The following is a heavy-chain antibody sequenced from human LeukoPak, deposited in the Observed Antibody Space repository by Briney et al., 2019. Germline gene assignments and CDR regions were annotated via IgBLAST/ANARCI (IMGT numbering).Heavy chain of an antibody. Sequence: SETLSLTCAVYGGSFSGYYWSWIRQPAGKGLEWIGRIYTSGSTNYNPSLKSRVTISVDTSKNQFSLKLSSVTAADTAVYYCARESEGYYYDSSGYPDYWGQGTLVTVSS. CDR3: ARESEGYYYDSSGYPDY. D-gene: IGHD3-22*01. V-gene: IGHV4-4*07. J-gene: IGHJ4*02. CDR2: IYTSGST. CDR1: GGSFSGYY.